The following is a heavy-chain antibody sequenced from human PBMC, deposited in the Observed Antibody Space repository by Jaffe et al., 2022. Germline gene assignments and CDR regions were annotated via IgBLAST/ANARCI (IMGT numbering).Heavy chain of an antibody. CDR2: INAGNGNT. D-gene: IGHD3-10*01. Sequence: QVQLVQSGAEVKKPGASVKVSCKASGYTFTSYAMHWVRQAPGQRLEWMGWINAGNGNTKYSQKFQGRVTITRDTSASTAYMELSSLRSEDTAVYYCARDGSGPGYYYYMDVWGKGTTVTVSS. CDR3: ARDGSGPGYYYYMDV. V-gene: IGHV1-3*01. J-gene: IGHJ6*03. CDR1: GYTFTSYA.